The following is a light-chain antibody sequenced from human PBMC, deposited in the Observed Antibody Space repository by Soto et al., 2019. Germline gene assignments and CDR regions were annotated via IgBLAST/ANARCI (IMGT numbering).Light chain of an antibody. J-gene: IGLJ2*01. CDR1: SSDVGNYNL. CDR2: EDS. Sequence: QSVLTQPASVSGSPGQSITISCTGTSSDVGNYNLVSWYQHHPGKAPKLIIYEDSKRPSGVSNRFSGSKSGNTASLTISGLQAEDEADFYCCSYAVTSPMVFGGGTKLTVL. V-gene: IGLV2-23*01. CDR3: CSYAVTSPMV.